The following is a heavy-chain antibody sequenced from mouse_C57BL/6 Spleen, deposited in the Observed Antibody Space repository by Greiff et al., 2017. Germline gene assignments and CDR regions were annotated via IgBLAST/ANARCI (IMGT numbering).Heavy chain of an antibody. V-gene: IGHV1-66*01. Sequence: QVQLQQSGPELVKPGASVKISCKASGYSFTSYYIHWVKQRPGQGLEWIGWIYPGSGNTKYNEKFKGKATLTADTSSSTAYMQLSSLSSEDSAVYYCASCDYYGSSYWYFDVWGTGTTVTVSS. CDR3: ASCDYYGSSYWYFDV. CDR1: GYSFTSYY. CDR2: IYPGSGNT. J-gene: IGHJ1*03. D-gene: IGHD1-1*01.